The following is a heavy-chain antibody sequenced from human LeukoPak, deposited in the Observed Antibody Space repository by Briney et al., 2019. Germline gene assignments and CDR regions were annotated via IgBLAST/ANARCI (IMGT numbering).Heavy chain of an antibody. V-gene: IGHV1-2*06. Sequence: ASVKVSCKASGYTFIHYFIHWVRQAPGQGLEWMGRINSNSGGTEYARRFQGRVTMTRDTSITTVYMELHSLTFDDAAVYYCARDLSSTPNWELDYWGQGALVTVSS. CDR1: GYTFIHYF. D-gene: IGHD1-26*01. CDR3: ARDLSSTPNWELDY. J-gene: IGHJ4*02. CDR2: INSNSGGT.